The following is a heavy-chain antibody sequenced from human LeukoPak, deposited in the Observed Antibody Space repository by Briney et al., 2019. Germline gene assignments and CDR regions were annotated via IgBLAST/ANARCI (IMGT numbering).Heavy chain of an antibody. CDR2: ISAYNGNT. D-gene: IGHD3-10*01. CDR3: ARDPGITMVRGVIKGDWFDP. CDR1: GYTFINYG. J-gene: IGHJ5*02. V-gene: IGHV1-18*01. Sequence: VASVKVSCKASGYTFINYGISWVRQAPGQGLEWMGWISAYNGNTNYAQKFQGRFTMTTDTSTSTVHMELWSLRSDDTAVYYCARDPGITMVRGVIKGDWFDPWGQGTLVTVSS.